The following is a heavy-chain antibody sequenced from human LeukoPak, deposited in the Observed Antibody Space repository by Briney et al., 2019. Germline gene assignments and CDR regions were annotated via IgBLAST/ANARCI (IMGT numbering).Heavy chain of an antibody. Sequence: GGSLRLSCAASGFTFSSYAMHWVRQAPGKGLEWVAVISYDGSNKYYADSVKGRFTISRDNSENTLYLQMNSLRAEDTAVYYCARPDKLEGSFFDYWGQGTLVTVSS. D-gene: IGHD1-1*01. CDR2: ISYDGSNK. CDR1: GFTFSSYA. V-gene: IGHV3-30-3*01. J-gene: IGHJ4*02. CDR3: ARPDKLEGSFFDY.